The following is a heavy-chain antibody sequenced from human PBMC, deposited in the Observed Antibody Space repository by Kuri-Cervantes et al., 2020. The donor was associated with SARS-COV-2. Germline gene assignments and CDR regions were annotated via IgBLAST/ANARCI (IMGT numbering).Heavy chain of an antibody. J-gene: IGHJ6*03. CDR3: AREVATNPVGYFDQHYYYMDV. V-gene: IGHV4-59*11. Sequence: GSLRLSCTVSGGSISSHYWSWIRQPPGKGLEWIGYIYYSGSTNYNPSLKSRVTISVDTSKNQFSLKLSSVTAADTAVYYCAREVATNPVGYFDQHYYYMDVWGKGTTVTVSS. CDR1: GGSISSHY. CDR2: IYYSGST. D-gene: IGHD5-12*01.